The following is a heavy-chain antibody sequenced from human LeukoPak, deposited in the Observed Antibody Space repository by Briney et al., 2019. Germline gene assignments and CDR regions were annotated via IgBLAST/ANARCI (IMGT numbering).Heavy chain of an antibody. CDR3: AKDREGITGDY. Sequence: GGSLRLSCAASGFTFTTYWMHWVRQAPGKGLVWVSRINSDGSSTTYADSVKGRFTISRDNSKNTLYLQMNSLRAEDTAVYYCAKDREGITGDYWGQGTLVTVSS. D-gene: IGHD1-20*01. CDR2: INSDGSST. J-gene: IGHJ4*02. V-gene: IGHV3-74*03. CDR1: GFTFTTYW.